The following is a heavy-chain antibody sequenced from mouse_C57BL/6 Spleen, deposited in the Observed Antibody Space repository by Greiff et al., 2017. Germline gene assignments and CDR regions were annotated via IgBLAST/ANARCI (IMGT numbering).Heavy chain of an antibody. CDR1: GYTFTDYY. D-gene: IGHD2-4*01. J-gene: IGHJ3*01. CDR3: ARGELRRFAY. CDR2: INPNNGGT. Sequence: EVQLQQSGPELVKPGASVKISCKASGYTFTDYYMNWVKQSHGKSLEWIGDINPNNGGTSYNQKFKGKATLTVDKSSSTAYMELRSLTSEDSAVYYCARGELRRFAYWGQGTLVTVSA. V-gene: IGHV1-26*01.